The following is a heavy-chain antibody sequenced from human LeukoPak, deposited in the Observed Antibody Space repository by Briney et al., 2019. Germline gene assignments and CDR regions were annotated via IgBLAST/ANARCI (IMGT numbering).Heavy chain of an antibody. V-gene: IGHV4-59*08. J-gene: IGHJ4*02. CDR2: IYYSGST. CDR1: GGSISNYY. D-gene: IGHD4-11*01. Sequence: PSETLSLTCTVSGGSISNYYWSWIRQPPGEGLEWLGYIYYSGSTNYNPSLKSRVTISIDTSKNHFSLNLTSVTAADTAVYYCARGGLGGITAYSNYLFDYWGQGTLVTVSS. CDR3: ARGGLGGITAYSNYLFDY.